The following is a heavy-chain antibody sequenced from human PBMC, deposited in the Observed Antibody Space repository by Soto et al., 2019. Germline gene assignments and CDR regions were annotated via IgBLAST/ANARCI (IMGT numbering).Heavy chain of an antibody. J-gene: IGHJ4*02. V-gene: IGHV1-46*01. CDR1: GYTFTSYY. CDR2: INPSGGST. CDR3: ARLVSSSYPVDS. D-gene: IGHD6-6*01. Sequence: ASVNVSVKASGYTFTSYYMHWVRQAPGQGLEWMGIINPSGGSTSYAQKFQGRATMTRDTSTSTVNMELSSLRSEDTAVYYCARLVSSSYPVDSWGQGALVTVSS.